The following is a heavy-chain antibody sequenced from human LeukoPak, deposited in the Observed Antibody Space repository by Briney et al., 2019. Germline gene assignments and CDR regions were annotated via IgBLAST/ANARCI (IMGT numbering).Heavy chain of an antibody. V-gene: IGHV4-61*05. CDR1: GDSISSSSSY. D-gene: IGHD4-17*01. CDR3: ARSTPYGDYDFDY. Sequence: SETLSLTCTVSGDSISSSSSYWGWIRQPPGKGLEWIGYIYYSGSTNYNPSLKSRVTMSVDTSKNQFSLKLSSVTAADTAVYYCARSTPYGDYDFDYWGQGTLVTVSS. CDR2: IYYSGST. J-gene: IGHJ4*02.